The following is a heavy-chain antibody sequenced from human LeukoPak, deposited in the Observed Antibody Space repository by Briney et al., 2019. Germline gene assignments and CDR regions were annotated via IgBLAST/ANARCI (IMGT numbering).Heavy chain of an antibody. CDR2: ITSSSSFT. D-gene: IGHD3-22*01. J-gene: IGHJ3*02. CDR3: AKDIVPDYYDNGGYDAFDI. Sequence: PGGSLRLSCAASGFTFSTYTMSWVRQAPGKGLDWVSSITSSSSFTYYADSVKGRFTISRDNSKNSLYLQLNSLRTEDTALFYCAKDIVPDYYDNGGYDAFDIWGQGTMVTVS. V-gene: IGHV3-21*04. CDR1: GFTFSTYT.